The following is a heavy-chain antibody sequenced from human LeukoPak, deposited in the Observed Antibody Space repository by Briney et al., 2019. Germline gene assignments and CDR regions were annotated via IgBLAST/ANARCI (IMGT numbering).Heavy chain of an antibody. CDR1: GYTFTSYD. Sequence: ASVKVSCKAYGYTGYTFTSYDMHWVRQAPGRGLEWMGIINPTGGYTTYAQKFQGKVTMTRETATSTVYMELSSLRSEDTAVYYCVRDRGSSSSNWFDPWGQGTLVTVPS. D-gene: IGHD6-6*01. CDR2: INPTGGYT. V-gene: IGHV1-46*03. J-gene: IGHJ5*02. CDR3: VRDRGSSSSNWFDP.